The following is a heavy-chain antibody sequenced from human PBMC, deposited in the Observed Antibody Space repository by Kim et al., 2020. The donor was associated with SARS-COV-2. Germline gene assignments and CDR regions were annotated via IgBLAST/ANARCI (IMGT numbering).Heavy chain of an antibody. Sequence: YNPPPEGRVTLTVDTSKNQFSLKLSSVTAADTAVYYCARDGGYGDYGFAPWGQGTLVTVSS. J-gene: IGHJ5*02. CDR3: ARDGGYGDYGFAP. V-gene: IGHV4-59*01. D-gene: IGHD4-17*01.